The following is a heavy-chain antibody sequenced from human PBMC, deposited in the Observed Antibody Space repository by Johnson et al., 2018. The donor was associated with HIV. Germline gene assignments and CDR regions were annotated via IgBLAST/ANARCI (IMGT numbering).Heavy chain of an antibody. CDR2: IGGSGVTS. J-gene: IGHJ3*02. Sequence: VQLVESGGGLVQPGGSLRLSCAASGFSFSNYGMSWVRQAPGQGLEWVSVIGGSGVTSYYADSVKGRFTISRDNSKNTLYLQMNSLRAEDTAVYYCARRTVVTPGAFDIWGQGTMVTVSS. CDR1: GFSFSNYG. D-gene: IGHD4-23*01. CDR3: ARRTVVTPGAFDI. V-gene: IGHV3-23*04.